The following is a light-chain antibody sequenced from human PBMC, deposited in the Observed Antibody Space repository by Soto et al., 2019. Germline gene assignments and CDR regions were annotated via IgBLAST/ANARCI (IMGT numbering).Light chain of an antibody. CDR3: AAWDDSLNGVV. CDR1: SSNIGSNF. J-gene: IGLJ2*01. CDR2: SNN. V-gene: IGLV1-44*01. Sequence: QSVLTQPPSASGTPGQRVTISCSGSSSNIGSNFVNWYQQLPGTAPQLLIYSNNQRPSGVPDRFSCSKSGTSASLAISGLQAEDEADYYCAAWDDSLNGVVFGGGTKLTVL.